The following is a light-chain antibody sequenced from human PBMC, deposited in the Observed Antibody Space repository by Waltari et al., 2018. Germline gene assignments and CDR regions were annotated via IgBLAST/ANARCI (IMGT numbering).Light chain of an antibody. J-gene: IGLJ2*01. CDR1: GSNIGAGYD. CDR3: QSYDPSLSVV. V-gene: IGLV1-40*01. CDR2: VVN. Sequence: QSVLTQPPSVSGAPGQTVTISCTGSGSNIGAGYDVHWYQQRPGEAPKLLIYVVNTRPLGVPDRFSGSQSGTSASLAIRGLQAEDEADYYCQSYDPSLSVVFGGGTKQTVV.